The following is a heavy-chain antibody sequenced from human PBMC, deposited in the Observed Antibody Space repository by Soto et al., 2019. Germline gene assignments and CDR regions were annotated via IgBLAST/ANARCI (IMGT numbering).Heavy chain of an antibody. Sequence: GSLRLSCAASGVTLCSSAVAWSLQAQGKGLEWVSAISGSGGSTYYADSVKGRFTISRDNSKNTLYLQMNSLRAEDTAVYYCARTYDSLTGYYPWSYGMDVWGQGTTVTVSS. V-gene: IGHV3-23*01. D-gene: IGHD3-9*01. CDR3: ARTYDSLTGYYPWSYGMDV. CDR2: ISGSGGST. J-gene: IGHJ6*02. CDR1: GVTLCSSA.